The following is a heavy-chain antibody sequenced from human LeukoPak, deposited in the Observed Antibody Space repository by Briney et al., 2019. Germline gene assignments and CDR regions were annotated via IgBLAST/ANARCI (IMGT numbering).Heavy chain of an antibody. CDR3: ARAGFGELYGY. CDR1: GFTFSSYS. J-gene: IGHJ4*02. CDR2: ISSSSYI. D-gene: IGHD3-10*01. Sequence: GGSLRLSCAASGFTFSSYSMNWVRQAPGKGLEWVSSISSSSYIYYADSVKGRFTISRDNAKNSLYLQMNSLRAEDTAVYYCARAGFGELYGYWGQGTLVTVSS. V-gene: IGHV3-21*01.